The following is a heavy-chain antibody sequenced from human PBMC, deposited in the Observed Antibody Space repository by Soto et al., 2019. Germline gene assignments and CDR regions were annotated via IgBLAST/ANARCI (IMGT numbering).Heavy chain of an antibody. CDR1: GGSISSYY. J-gene: IGHJ4*02. CDR2: IYYSGST. D-gene: IGHD6-13*01. V-gene: IGHV4-59*08. CDR3: ARMGLARSIAAAGTGFGY. Sequence: SETLSLTCTVSGGSISSYYWSWIRQPPGKGLEWIGYIYYSGSTNYNPSLKSRVTISVDTSKNQFSLKLSSVTAADTAVYYCARMGLARSIAAAGTGFGYWGQGTLVTVSS.